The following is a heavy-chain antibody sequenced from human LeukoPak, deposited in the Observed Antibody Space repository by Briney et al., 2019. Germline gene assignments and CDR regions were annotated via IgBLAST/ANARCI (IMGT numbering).Heavy chain of an antibody. Sequence: GGSLRLPCAASGFTFSSYAMSWVRQAPGKGLEWVSAISGSGGSTYYADSVKGRFTISRDNSKNTLYLQMNSLRAEDTAVYYCAKSYGSGSYFIYYYGMDVWGQGTTVTASS. CDR2: ISGSGGST. J-gene: IGHJ6*02. V-gene: IGHV3-23*01. D-gene: IGHD3-10*01. CDR1: GFTFSSYA. CDR3: AKSYGSGSYFIYYYGMDV.